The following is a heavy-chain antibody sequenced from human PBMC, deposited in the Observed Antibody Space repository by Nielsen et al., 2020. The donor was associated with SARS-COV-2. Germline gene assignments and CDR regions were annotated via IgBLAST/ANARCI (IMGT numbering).Heavy chain of an antibody. CDR2: INHSGST. J-gene: IGHJ2*01. D-gene: IGHD2-2*01. V-gene: IGHV4-34*01. Sequence: SETLSLTCAVYGGSFSGYYWSWIRQPPGKGLEWIGEINHSGSTNYNPSLKSRVTISVDTSKNQFSLKLSSVTAADTAVYYCATSGRDCSSTSCYYWYFDLWGRGTLVTVSS. CDR1: GGSFSGYY. CDR3: ATSGRDCSSTSCYYWYFDL.